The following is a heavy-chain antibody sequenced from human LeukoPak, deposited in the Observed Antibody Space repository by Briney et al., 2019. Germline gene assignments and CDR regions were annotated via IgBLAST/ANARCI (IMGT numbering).Heavy chain of an antibody. D-gene: IGHD6-13*01. V-gene: IGHV4-4*02. CDR2: IYHSGST. CDR3: ATLAVRAAAEVDY. J-gene: IGHJ4*02. Sequence: SETLSLTCVVSDGSICSSNWWSWVRQPPGKGLEWIGEIYHSGSTNYNPSLKSRVTISVDKSKNQFSLKLYSVTAADTAVYYCATLAVRAAAEVDYWGQGTLVTVSS. CDR1: DGSICSSNW.